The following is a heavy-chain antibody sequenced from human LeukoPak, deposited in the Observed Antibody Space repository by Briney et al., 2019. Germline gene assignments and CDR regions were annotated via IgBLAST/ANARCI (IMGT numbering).Heavy chain of an antibody. CDR1: GGSISSSSYY. J-gene: IGHJ4*02. D-gene: IGHD6-6*01. V-gene: IGHV4-39*01. Sequence: SETLSLTCTVSGGSISSSSYYWGWIREPPGKGLVWIGSAYYSGSTYYNPSLKSRITISVDTSKNQFSLKLISVTAADTAVYSCARQRPGHCDYWGERTLVSVSS. CDR3: ARQRPGHCDY. CDR2: AYYSGST.